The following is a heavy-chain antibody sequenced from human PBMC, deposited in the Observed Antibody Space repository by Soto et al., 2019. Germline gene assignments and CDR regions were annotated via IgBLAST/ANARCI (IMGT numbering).Heavy chain of an antibody. D-gene: IGHD3-10*01. CDR1: GGSSCGGGYS. J-gene: IGHJ4*02. CDR3: ARVPWYYYGSGRPSYYFDY. V-gene: IGHV4-30-2*01. Sequence: SVTCGVAGGSSCGGGYSRSWIRQPPGKGLEWIGYIYHSGSTYYNPSLKSRVTISVDRSKNQFSLKLSSVTAADTAVYYCARVPWYYYGSGRPSYYFDYWGQGTLVTVSS. CDR2: IYHSGST.